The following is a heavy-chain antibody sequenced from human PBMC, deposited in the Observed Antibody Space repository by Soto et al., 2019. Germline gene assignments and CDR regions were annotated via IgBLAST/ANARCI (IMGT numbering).Heavy chain of an antibody. V-gene: IGHV3-30*04. CDR3: ARDLQAGTDNVNWFAP. CDR2: IAYDGSKK. CDR1: GFSISRSA. J-gene: IGHJ5*02. D-gene: IGHD1-1*01. Sequence: QVQLVESGGGVVQPGRSLRLSCAASGFSISRSAMHWVRQAPGKGPEWVAVIAYDGSKKWYADSAKGRFTISRDNSKNTLYLHMTSLIGEDTAVYYCARDLQAGTDNVNWFAPWGQGTLVTVSS.